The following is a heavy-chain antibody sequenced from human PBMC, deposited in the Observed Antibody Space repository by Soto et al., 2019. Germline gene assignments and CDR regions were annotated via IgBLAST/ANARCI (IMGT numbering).Heavy chain of an antibody. V-gene: IGHV4-30-2*01. J-gene: IGHJ5*02. CDR1: GGSIISGGYS. CDR2: IYHSGST. Sequence: TLSLTCAVSGGSIISGGYSWSWIRQPPGKGLEWIAYIYHSGSTYYNPSLKSRVTISVDRSKNQFSLKLSSMTAADTAVYYCARVPYPWGQGTLVTVSS. CDR3: ARVPYP.